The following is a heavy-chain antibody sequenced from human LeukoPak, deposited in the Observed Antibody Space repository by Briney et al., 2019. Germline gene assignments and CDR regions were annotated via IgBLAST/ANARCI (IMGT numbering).Heavy chain of an antibody. CDR3: ARGELGIAAAPRYYYYYYMDV. CDR1: GGSFSGYY. D-gene: IGHD6-13*01. Sequence: SETLSLTCAVYGGSFSGYYWSWIRQPPGKGLEWIGEINHSGSTNYNPSLKSRVTISVDTSKNQFSLKLSSVTAADTAVYYCARGELGIAAAPRYYYYYYMDVWGKGTTVTVSS. CDR2: INHSGST. V-gene: IGHV4-34*01. J-gene: IGHJ6*03.